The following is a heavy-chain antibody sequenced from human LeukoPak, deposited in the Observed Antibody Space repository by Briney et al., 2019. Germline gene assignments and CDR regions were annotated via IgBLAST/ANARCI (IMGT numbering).Heavy chain of an antibody. J-gene: IGHJ4*02. Sequence: GGSLRLSCAASAFPFSTYSMNWVRQAPGKGLEWVSSISSSSTYIYYADSVKGRFTISRDNAKNSLYLQMNSLRAEDTAVYYCARGSSYGSGSYECDYWGQGTLVTVSS. D-gene: IGHD3-10*01. CDR2: ISSSSTYI. CDR3: ARGSSYGSGSYECDY. CDR1: AFPFSTYS. V-gene: IGHV3-21*01.